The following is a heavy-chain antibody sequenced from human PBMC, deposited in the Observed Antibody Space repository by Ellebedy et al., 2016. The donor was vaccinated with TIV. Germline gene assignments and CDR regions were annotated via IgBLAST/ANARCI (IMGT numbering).Heavy chain of an antibody. Sequence: GESLKISCAASGFTFSDYSMNWVRQAPGKGLEWVSSISSSGNYRYHGDSVKGRFTISRDNAKNSVCLQMNSLRVEDTAVYYCARVTTIFGVVISFDYWGQGTLVTVSS. CDR2: ISSSGNYR. D-gene: IGHD3-3*01. CDR3: ARVTTIFGVVISFDY. CDR1: GFTFSDYS. J-gene: IGHJ4*02. V-gene: IGHV3-21*04.